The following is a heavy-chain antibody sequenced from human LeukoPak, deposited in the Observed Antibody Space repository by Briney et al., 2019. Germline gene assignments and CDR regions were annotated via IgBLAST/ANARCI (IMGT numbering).Heavy chain of an antibody. CDR3: ARDPYPYYDILTGYYRDEYFQH. D-gene: IGHD3-9*01. CDR1: GFTFSSYS. J-gene: IGHJ1*01. Sequence: GGSLRLSCAASGFTFSSYSMTWVRQAPGKGLEWVSYISSSSTIYYADSVKGRFTISRDNAKNSLYLQMNSLRDEDTAVYYCARDPYPYYDILTGYYRDEYFQHWGQGTLVTVSS. CDR2: ISSSSTI. V-gene: IGHV3-48*02.